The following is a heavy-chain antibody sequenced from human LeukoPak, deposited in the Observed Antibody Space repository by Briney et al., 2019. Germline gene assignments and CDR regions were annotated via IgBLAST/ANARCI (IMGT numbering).Heavy chain of an antibody. CDR1: GYSFTNYW. D-gene: IGHD3-22*01. CDR3: ATPPYDSSGYYSNDAFDI. Sequence: GGSLRLSCKGSGYSFTNYWIGWVRQMPGNGLEWMGIIYPGDSDIRYSPSFQGQVTISADKSISTAYLQWSSLKASDTAMYYCATPPYDSSGYYSNDAFDIWGQGTMVTVSS. CDR2: IYPGDSDI. J-gene: IGHJ3*02. V-gene: IGHV5-51*01.